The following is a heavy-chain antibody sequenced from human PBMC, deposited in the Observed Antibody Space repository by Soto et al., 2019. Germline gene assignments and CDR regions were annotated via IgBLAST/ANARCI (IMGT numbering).Heavy chain of an antibody. CDR3: ARDLIGGIQLLMDV. D-gene: IGHD5-18*01. J-gene: IGHJ6*02. V-gene: IGHV3-30-3*01. CDR2: DGDT. Sequence: DGDTSHYADSVKGRFTLSRDNSKHTLYLQMNSLRAEDTAVYYCARDLIGGIQLLMDVWGQGTTVTVSS.